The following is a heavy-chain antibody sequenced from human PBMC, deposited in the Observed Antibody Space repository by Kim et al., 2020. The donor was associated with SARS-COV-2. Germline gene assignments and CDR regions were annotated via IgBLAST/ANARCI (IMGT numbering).Heavy chain of an antibody. D-gene: IGHD3-16*01. J-gene: IGHJ4*01. V-gene: IGHV3-23*01. CDR1: GFTFSSYA. Sequence: GGSLRLSCAASGFTFSSYAMSWVRQAPGKGLEWVSVISGSGGTTYYADSVKGRFTISRDNSKNTLYLQMNSLRAEDTAVYYCAKNFIMFTFGGVSYWGHGTLVSVSS. CDR2: ISGSGGTT. CDR3: AKNFIMFTFGGVSY.